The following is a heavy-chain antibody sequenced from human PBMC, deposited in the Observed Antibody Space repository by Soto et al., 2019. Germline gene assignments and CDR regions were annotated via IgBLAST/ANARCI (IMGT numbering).Heavy chain of an antibody. CDR1: GFSPSTSGVG. V-gene: IGHV2-5*02. CDR3: AHIYYYGSGSYYNRAYYMDV. J-gene: IGHJ6*03. CDR2: IYWDDDK. D-gene: IGHD3-10*01. Sequence: AGPTLGKPPQTPPLTRPLSGFSPSTSGVGVGWIRQPPGKALGWLALIYWDDDKRYSPSLKSRLTITKDTSKNQVVLTMTNMDPVDTATYYCAHIYYYGSGSYYNRAYYMDVWGKGTTVTVSS.